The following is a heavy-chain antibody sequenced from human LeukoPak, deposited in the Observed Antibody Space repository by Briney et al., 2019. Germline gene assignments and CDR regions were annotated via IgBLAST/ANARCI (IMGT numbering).Heavy chain of an antibody. J-gene: IGHJ4*02. CDR2: IKPDGTEK. CDR3: ASGNSFDY. Sequence: GGSLRLSCAASGFTFSSYWMSWVRQAPGKGLECVANIKPDGTEKYYVDSVKGRFTISRDNAKNSLYLQMNSLRAKDTAVYYCASGNSFDYWGQGTLVTVSS. CDR1: GFTFSSYW. V-gene: IGHV3-7*01. D-gene: IGHD1-26*01.